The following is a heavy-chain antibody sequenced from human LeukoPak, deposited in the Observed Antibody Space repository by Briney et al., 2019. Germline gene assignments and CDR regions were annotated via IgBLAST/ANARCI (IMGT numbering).Heavy chain of an antibody. CDR3: ARGPSVVGATKGDY. D-gene: IGHD1-26*01. CDR2: INPNSGGT. CDR1: GYTFTSYY. V-gene: IGHV1-2*02. Sequence: ASVKVSCKASGYTFTSYYMHWVRQAPGQGLEWMGWINPNSGGTNYAQKFQGRVTMTRDTSISTAYMELSRLRSDDTAVYYCARGPSVVGATKGDYWGQGTLVTVSS. J-gene: IGHJ4*02.